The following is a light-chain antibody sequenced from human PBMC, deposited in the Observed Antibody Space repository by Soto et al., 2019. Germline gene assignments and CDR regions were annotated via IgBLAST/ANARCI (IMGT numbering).Light chain of an antibody. CDR1: QSVGSY. Sequence: EIVLTQSPATLSLSPGERATLSCRASQSVGSYLAWFQQKPGQAPRLLIYEASNRATGIPARFSGSGSGADFTLTISSLEPEDFALYYCQQHINWPLTFGGGTKVDI. J-gene: IGKJ4*01. V-gene: IGKV3-11*01. CDR2: EAS. CDR3: QQHINWPLT.